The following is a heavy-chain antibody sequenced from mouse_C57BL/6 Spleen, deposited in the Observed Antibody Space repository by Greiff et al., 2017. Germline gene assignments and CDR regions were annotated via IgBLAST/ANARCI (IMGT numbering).Heavy chain of an antibody. D-gene: IGHD1-3*01. J-gene: IGHJ4*01. CDR2: IDPSDSYT. CDR1: GYTFTSYW. CDR3: ARPGKGYAMDY. Sequence: VQLQQPGAELVMPGASVKLSCKASGYTFTSYWMHWVKQRPEQGLEWIGEIDPSDSYTNYNQKFKGKSTLTVDKSSSTAYMQLSSLTSEDSAVYYCARPGKGYAMDYWGQGTSVTVSS. V-gene: IGHV1-69*01.